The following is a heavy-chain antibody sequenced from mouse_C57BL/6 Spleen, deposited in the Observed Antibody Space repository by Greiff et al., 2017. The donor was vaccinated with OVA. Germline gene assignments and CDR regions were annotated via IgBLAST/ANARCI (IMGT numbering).Heavy chain of an antibody. CDR3: ARAGLTGTGYFDY. D-gene: IGHD4-1*01. CDR2: ISYDGSN. V-gene: IGHV3-6*01. J-gene: IGHJ2*01. Sequence: EVKLQESGPGLVKPSQSLSLTCSVTGYSITSGYYWNWIRQFPGNKLEWMGYISYDGSNNYNPSLKNRISITRDTSKNQFFLKLNSVTTEDTATYYCARAGLTGTGYFDYWGQGTTLTVSS. CDR1: GYSITSGYY.